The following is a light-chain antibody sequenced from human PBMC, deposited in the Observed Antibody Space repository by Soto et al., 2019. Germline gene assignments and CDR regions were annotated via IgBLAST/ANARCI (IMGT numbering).Light chain of an antibody. V-gene: IGKV3-15*01. CDR2: AAS. CDR3: QQYNNWPYT. CDR1: QSVSRN. Sequence: IVMTQSPATLSVSPGERATLSCRASQSVSRNLAWYQQKPGQAPRLLIYAASTRATGIPARFSGSGSGTEFTLTISSLQSEYFAVYYCQQYNNWPYTFGQGTKLEIK. J-gene: IGKJ2*01.